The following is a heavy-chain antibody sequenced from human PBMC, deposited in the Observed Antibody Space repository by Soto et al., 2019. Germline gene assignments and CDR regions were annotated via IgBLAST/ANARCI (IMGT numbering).Heavy chain of an antibody. CDR1: GGTFSSFA. J-gene: IGHJ6*02. D-gene: IGHD3-3*01. Sequence: GASVKVSCKASGGTFSSFAVSWVRQAPGHGLEWMGGIIPIFGTAIYAQKFQGRVTITADKSTSTAYMELSSLRSEDTAVYYCAIGTIVGDYSYGMDVWGPGTTVTVSS. CDR2: IIPIFGTA. CDR3: AIGTIVGDYSYGMDV. V-gene: IGHV1-69*06.